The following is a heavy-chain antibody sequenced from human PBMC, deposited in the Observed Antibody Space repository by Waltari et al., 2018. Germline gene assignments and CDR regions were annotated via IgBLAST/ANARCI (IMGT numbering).Heavy chain of an antibody. CDR1: SGSIRNPDHY. CDR3: ARLIVGTSPDYFDY. V-gene: IGHV4-39*01. Sequence: QLQLQESGPGLVKPSETLSLTCSVSSGSIRNPDHYWAWIRQSPGKGLEWIATIYYSGSSYYNPSLESRVAIFIDTSKNQFSLRLTSVTVADTAVYYCARLIVGTSPDYFDYWGQGTLVTVSS. J-gene: IGHJ4*02. D-gene: IGHD1-26*01. CDR2: IYYSGSS.